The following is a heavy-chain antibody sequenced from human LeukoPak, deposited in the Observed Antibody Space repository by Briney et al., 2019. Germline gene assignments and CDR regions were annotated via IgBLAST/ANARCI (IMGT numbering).Heavy chain of an antibody. CDR1: GFSFSNYG. CDR2: ISYDGSNK. CDR3: AKEGGGGYYFGY. Sequence: GGSLRLSCAASGFSFSNYGMHWVRQAPGKGLEWVAVISYDGSNKYYADSVKGRFTISRDNSKNTLYLQMNSLRAEDTAVYYCAKEGGGGYYFGYWGQGTLVTVPS. J-gene: IGHJ4*02. V-gene: IGHV3-30*18. D-gene: IGHD2-15*01.